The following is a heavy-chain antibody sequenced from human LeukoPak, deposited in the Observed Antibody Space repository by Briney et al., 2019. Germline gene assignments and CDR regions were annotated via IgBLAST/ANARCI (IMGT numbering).Heavy chain of an antibody. CDR2: TYYRSKWFS. D-gene: IGHD4-11*01. V-gene: IGHV6-1*01. J-gene: IGHJ4*02. Sequence: RSQTLSLTCAISGDSFSSDSAAWNWIRQSPSRGLEWLGRTYYRSKWFSDYALSVKSRITINADTSKNQFSLQLNSVTPEDTAVYYCARKGTVTTPFDYWGQGILVTVSS. CDR1: GDSFSSDSAA. CDR3: ARKGTVTTPFDY.